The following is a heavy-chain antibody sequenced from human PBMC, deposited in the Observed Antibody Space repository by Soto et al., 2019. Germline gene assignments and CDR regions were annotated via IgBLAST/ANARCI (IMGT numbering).Heavy chain of an antibody. Sequence: EVQLVESGGGLVKPGGSLRLSCAAFGFTFSSYNMNWVRQAPGMGLEWVSLITSSGYYMYYADSLKGRFTISRDNAKNSLYLQMNSRRAEDTAVYYCARVERDYYAMDVWGQGTTVTVSS. J-gene: IGHJ6*02. CDR3: ARVERDYYAMDV. V-gene: IGHV3-21*01. CDR2: ITSSGYYM. CDR1: GFTFSSYN. D-gene: IGHD1-1*01.